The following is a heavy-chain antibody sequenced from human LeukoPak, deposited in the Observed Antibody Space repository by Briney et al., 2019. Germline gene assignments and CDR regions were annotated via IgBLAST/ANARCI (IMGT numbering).Heavy chain of an antibody. V-gene: IGHV3-23*01. CDR2: VSGSGDTT. Sequence: GGSLRLSCAASGFSFSSYAMTCVRQAPGKGLEWVSVVSGSGDTTYYADSVKGRFTISRDNSKNTLYLQMNSLRAEDTAVYYCVKESELLCGGWFDPWGQGTLVTVSS. CDR1: GFSFSSYA. D-gene: IGHD2-2*01. J-gene: IGHJ5*02. CDR3: VKESELLCGGWFDP.